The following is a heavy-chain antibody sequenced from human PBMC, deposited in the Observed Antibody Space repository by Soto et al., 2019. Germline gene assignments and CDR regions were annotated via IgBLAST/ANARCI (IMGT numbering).Heavy chain of an antibody. CDR3: ARGLYCGGGCYSHFDY. CDR2: IIPIFGTT. Sequence: VQLVQSGAEVKKPGSSVKVSCKASGGTFSNYPFIWVRQAPGQGLDWMGGIIPIFGTTDYGQRFQGRVTITAEASTTTAYMELSSLRSDDTAVYYCARGLYCGGGCYSHFDYWGQGTLVTVSS. CDR1: GGTFSNYP. D-gene: IGHD2-21*02. J-gene: IGHJ4*02. V-gene: IGHV1-69*01.